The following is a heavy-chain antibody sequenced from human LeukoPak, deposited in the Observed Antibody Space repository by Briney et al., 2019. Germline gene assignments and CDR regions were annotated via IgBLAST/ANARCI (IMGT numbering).Heavy chain of an antibody. V-gene: IGHV4-34*01. CDR2: INHSGST. J-gene: IGHJ5*02. CDR1: GGSFSGYY. D-gene: IGHD3-3*01. Sequence: KPSETLSLTCAVYGGSFSGYYWSWFRKPPGKGLGWMGEINHSGSTNYNPSLKSRVTISVDTSKNQFSLKLSSVTAADTAVYYYARLSYYDFWSGYSGSWFDPWGQGTLVTVSS. CDR3: ARLSYYDFWSGYSGSWFDP.